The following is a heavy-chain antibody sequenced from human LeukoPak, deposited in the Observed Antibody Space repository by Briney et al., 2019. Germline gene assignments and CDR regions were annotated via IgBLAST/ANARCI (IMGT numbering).Heavy chain of an antibody. V-gene: IGHV3-30*03. Sequence: PGGSLRLSCAASGFTFSSYGMHWVRQAPGKGLEWVAVISYDGGNKYYADSVKGRFTISRDNSKNTLFLQMNGLRAEDTAVYYCARDRATMVRGVIDMNFDYWGQGTLVTVSS. CDR2: ISYDGGNK. CDR1: GFTFSSYG. J-gene: IGHJ4*02. CDR3: ARDRATMVRGVIDMNFDY. D-gene: IGHD3-10*01.